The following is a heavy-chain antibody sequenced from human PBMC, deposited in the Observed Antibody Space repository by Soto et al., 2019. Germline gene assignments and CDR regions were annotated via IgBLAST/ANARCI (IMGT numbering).Heavy chain of an antibody. Sequence: ASVKVSCKASGGTFSSYAISWVRQAPGQGLEWMGGIIPIFGTANYAQKFQGRVTITADESTSTAYMELSSLRSEDTAVYYCARQDTAMVFIGYWGQGTLVTVSS. V-gene: IGHV1-69*13. CDR2: IIPIFGTA. CDR3: ARQDTAMVFIGY. CDR1: GGTFSSYA. D-gene: IGHD5-18*01. J-gene: IGHJ4*02.